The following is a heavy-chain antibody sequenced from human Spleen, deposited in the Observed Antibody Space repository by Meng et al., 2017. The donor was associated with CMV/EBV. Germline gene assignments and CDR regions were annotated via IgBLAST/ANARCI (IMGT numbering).Heavy chain of an antibody. Sequence: QVQLQQWGAGLFKPSETLSLTCAVYGGSFSCYYWSWIRQPPGKGLEWIGEINHSGSTNYNPSLKSRVTISVDTSKNQFSLKLSSVTAADTAVYYCARGALLRYFDRGFRYWGQGTLVTVSS. J-gene: IGHJ4*02. D-gene: IGHD3-9*01. CDR3: ARGALLRYFDRGFRY. CDR1: GGSFSCYY. V-gene: IGHV4-34*01. CDR2: INHSGST.